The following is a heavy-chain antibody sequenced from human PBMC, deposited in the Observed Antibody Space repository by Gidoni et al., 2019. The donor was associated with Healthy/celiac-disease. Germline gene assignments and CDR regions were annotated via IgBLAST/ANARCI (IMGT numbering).Heavy chain of an antibody. D-gene: IGHD5-12*01. CDR2: IRSKAYGGTT. V-gene: IGHV3-49*03. CDR1: GFTFGDYA. J-gene: IGHJ3*02. Sequence: EVQLVESGGGLVQPGRSLRLSCTASGFTFGDYAMSWFRQAPGKGLEWVGFIRSKAYGGTTEYAASVKGRFTISRDDSKSIAYLQMNSLKTEDTAVYYCTRDKKYSGYVIRPDAFDIWGQGTMVTVSS. CDR3: TRDKKYSGYVIRPDAFDI.